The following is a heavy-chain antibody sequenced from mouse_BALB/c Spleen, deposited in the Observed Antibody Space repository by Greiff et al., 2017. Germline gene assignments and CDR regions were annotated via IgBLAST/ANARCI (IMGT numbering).Heavy chain of an antibody. D-gene: IGHD3-3*01. Sequence: VQLQQPGAELVKPGTSVKLSCKASGYNFTSYWINWVKLRPGQGLEWIGDIYPGSGSTNYNEKFKSKATLTVDTSSSTAYMQLSSLASEDSALYYCARGDPFDYWGQGTTLTVSS. CDR2: IYPGSGST. CDR3: ARGDPFDY. J-gene: IGHJ2*01. CDR1: GYNFTSYW. V-gene: IGHV1-55*01.